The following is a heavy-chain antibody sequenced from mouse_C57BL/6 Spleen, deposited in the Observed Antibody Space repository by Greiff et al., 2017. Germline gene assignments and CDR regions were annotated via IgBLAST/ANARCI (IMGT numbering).Heavy chain of an antibody. Sequence: EVQLQQSGGGLVQPGGSMKLSCAASGFTFSDAWMDWVRQSPEKGLEWVAEIRNKANNHATYYAESVKGRFTISRDDSKSSVYLQMNSLRAEDTGIYYCTPDHGSPFAYWGQGTLVTVSA. CDR3: TPDHGSPFAY. CDR2: IRNKANNHAT. V-gene: IGHV6-6*01. CDR1: GFTFSDAW. J-gene: IGHJ3*01. D-gene: IGHD1-1*01.